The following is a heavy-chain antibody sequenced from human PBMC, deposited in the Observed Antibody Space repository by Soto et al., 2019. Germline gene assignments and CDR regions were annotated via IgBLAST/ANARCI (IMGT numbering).Heavy chain of an antibody. J-gene: IGHJ4*02. Sequence: QVQLVQSGAEVKKPGSSVKVSCKASGGTFSPYTINWVRQAPGQGLGWMGRIIPFHGVTNYAQKFQARVTITADKSTSTAYMELSGLRFDDMVMYYCTRDWEITVSTWSFGGFWGRGTLVTVSS. V-gene: IGHV1-69*08. CDR2: IIPFHGVT. CDR1: GGTFSPYT. D-gene: IGHD3-10*01. CDR3: TRDWEITVSTWSFGGF.